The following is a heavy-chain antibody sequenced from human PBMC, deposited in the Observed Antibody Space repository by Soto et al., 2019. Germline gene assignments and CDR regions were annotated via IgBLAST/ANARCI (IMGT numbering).Heavy chain of an antibody. CDR2: ISAYNGNT. V-gene: IGHV1-18*01. Sequence: QVQLVQSGAEVKKSGASVKVSCTTSGYTFTSYGISWVRQAPGQGLEWMGWISAYNGNTNYAQKLQGRVTMTTDTSTSTAYMELRSLRSDDTAVYYCASGWFGEFVYYFDYWGQGTLVTVSS. D-gene: IGHD3-10*01. CDR3: ASGWFGEFVYYFDY. J-gene: IGHJ4*02. CDR1: GYTFTSYG.